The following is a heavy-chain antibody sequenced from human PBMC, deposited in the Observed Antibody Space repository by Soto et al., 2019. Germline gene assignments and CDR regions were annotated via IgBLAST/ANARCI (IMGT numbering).Heavy chain of an antibody. J-gene: IGHJ6*02. CDR1: GFTFSIYS. D-gene: IGHD3-16*01. CDR2: ISSRSSYI. CDR3: ARGDVGDYYGMDV. V-gene: IGHV3-21*01. Sequence: EVQLVESGGGLVKPGGSLRLSCAASGFTFSIYSMNWVRQAPGKGLEWVSSISSRSSYIYYADSVKGRFTISRDNAKNSLYMQMNSLRAEDTAVYYCARGDVGDYYGMDVGGQGTTVTVSS.